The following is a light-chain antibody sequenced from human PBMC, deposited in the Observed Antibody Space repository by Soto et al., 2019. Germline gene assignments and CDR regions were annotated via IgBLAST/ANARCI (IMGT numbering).Light chain of an antibody. Sequence: QSLLTQPPSASGSPGQSVTISCTGTSSDVGGYNYVYWFQQHPGKAPKLIIYDVTKRPSGVPDRFSGSKSGNTASLNVSGLEGEDEADYYCTSYAGSNNVMFGGGTKVTVL. CDR1: SSDVGGYNY. CDR3: TSYAGSNNVM. CDR2: DVT. J-gene: IGLJ3*02. V-gene: IGLV2-8*01.